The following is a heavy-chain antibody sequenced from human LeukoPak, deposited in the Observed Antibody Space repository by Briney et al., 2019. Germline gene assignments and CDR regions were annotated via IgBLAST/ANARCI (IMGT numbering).Heavy chain of an antibody. Sequence: GESLKISCQGSGYSFTTYWIAWVRQVPGRGLEWMGIIYPGDSDTRYSPSFEGQVTISADKSITTAYLQWSSLQTSDTAIRYCARSDGYKYDYWGQGTLVTVSS. J-gene: IGHJ4*02. V-gene: IGHV5-51*01. D-gene: IGHD5-24*01. CDR2: IYPGDSDT. CDR3: ARSDGYKYDY. CDR1: GYSFTTYW.